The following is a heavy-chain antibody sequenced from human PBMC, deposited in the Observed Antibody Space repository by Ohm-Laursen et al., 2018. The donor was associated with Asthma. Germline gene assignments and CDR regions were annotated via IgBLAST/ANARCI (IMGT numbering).Heavy chain of an antibody. J-gene: IGHJ4*02. CDR2: IYYTGST. D-gene: IGHD3-22*01. Sequence: TLSLTCTVSGGSISSGSYYWSWIRQHPGRGLEWIGYIYYTGSTYYNPSLKSRVTISIDTSKNQFSLSLSSVTAADTAVYYCARVLDDSSGYGFDFWGQGIMVTVPS. V-gene: IGHV4-31*03. CDR1: GGSISSGSYY. CDR3: ARVLDDSSGYGFDF.